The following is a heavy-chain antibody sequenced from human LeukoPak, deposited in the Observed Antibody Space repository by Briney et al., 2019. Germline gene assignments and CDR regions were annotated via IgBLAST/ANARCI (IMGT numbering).Heavy chain of an antibody. Sequence: GGSLRLSCAASGFTFSSYAMHWVRQAPGKGLEWLAVISYDGSNKYYADSVKGRFTIARDNSKNTLYLQMNSLRAEDTAVYYCARDGTIVVVPAAMPAYYFDYWGQGTPVTVSS. CDR3: ARDGTIVVVPAAMPAYYFDY. J-gene: IGHJ4*02. V-gene: IGHV3-30*04. CDR1: GFTFSSYA. CDR2: ISYDGSNK. D-gene: IGHD2-2*01.